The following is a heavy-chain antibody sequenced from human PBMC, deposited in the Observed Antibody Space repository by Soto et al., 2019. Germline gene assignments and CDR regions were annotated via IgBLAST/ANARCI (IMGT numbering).Heavy chain of an antibody. CDR1: GGSITNYY. V-gene: IGHV4-59*08. J-gene: IGHJ6*02. CDR3: ARHGFGPLHGLVDV. D-gene: IGHD3-10*01. Sequence: QVQLQESRPGLVKPSETQSLTCTVSGGSITNYYCSWFRQPPGKGLEWIGYINYDGYSAYNLSLKRRVTLSMDASKTQFSLMLESVTSTDTAVYYCARHGFGPLHGLVDVWGPGTTVIVSS. CDR2: INYDGYS.